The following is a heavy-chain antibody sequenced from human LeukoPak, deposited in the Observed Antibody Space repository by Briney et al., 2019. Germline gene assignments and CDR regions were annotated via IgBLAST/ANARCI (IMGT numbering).Heavy chain of an antibody. D-gene: IGHD2/OR15-2a*01. V-gene: IGHV3-11*01. Sequence: GGSLRLSCEASGFAFSDYYMSWIRQAPGKGLEWVSYISSSGSAIYYADSVKGRFTISRDNAKNSLYLQVNSLRAEDTAVYYCARSLLNYYYYYMDVWGKGTTVTVSS. J-gene: IGHJ6*03. CDR1: GFAFSDYY. CDR3: ARSLLNYYYYYMDV. CDR2: ISSSGSAI.